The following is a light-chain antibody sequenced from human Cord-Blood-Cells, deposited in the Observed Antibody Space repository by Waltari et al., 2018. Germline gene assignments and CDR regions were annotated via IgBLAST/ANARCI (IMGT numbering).Light chain of an antibody. CDR3: SSYTSSSTVV. V-gene: IGLV2-14*01. J-gene: IGLJ2*01. CDR1: SSDVGGYNY. CDR2: DVS. Sequence: QSALTQPASVSGSPGQSITISCTGTSSDVGGYNYVSWYQQHPGKAPKLMIYDVSNRPSGVSNRFSGSKSGNTASLTISGLQAEDEADDYCSSYTSSSTVVFGGRTKLTVL.